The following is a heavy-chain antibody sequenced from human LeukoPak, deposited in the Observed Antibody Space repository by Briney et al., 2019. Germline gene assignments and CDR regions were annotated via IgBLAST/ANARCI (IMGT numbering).Heavy chain of an antibody. CDR3: ARQNGTTNDY. V-gene: IGHV1-2*06. CDR1: GYTFTGYY. Sequence: GASVKVSCKASGYTFTGYYMHWVRQAPGQGLEWMGRINPNSGGTNYAQNFQGRVTMTRDTAISTAYMEMSRLRSDDTAVYHCARQNGTTNDYWGQGTLVTVSS. CDR2: INPNSGGT. J-gene: IGHJ4*02. D-gene: IGHD1-1*01.